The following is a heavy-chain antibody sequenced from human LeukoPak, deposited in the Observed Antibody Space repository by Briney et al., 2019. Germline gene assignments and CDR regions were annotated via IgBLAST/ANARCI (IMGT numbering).Heavy chain of an antibody. Sequence: GASVKVSCKASGYTFTSYYIHWVRHAPGQGLEWMGIINPSGGGTSYAQKFQGRLTVSRDTSTSADYMELSSLRSEDTALYYCAREEYGEEQGGISGNFQHWGQGTLVTVSS. CDR3: AREEYGEEQGGISGNFQH. CDR1: GYTFTSYY. D-gene: IGHD3-10*01. V-gene: IGHV1-46*01. CDR2: INPSGGGT. J-gene: IGHJ1*01.